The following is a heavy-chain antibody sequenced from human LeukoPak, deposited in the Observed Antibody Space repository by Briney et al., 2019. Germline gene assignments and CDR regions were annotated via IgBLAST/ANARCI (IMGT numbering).Heavy chain of an antibody. CDR3: ARGPPHLPGNIGYSYGLFDY. V-gene: IGHV4-34*09. Sequence: SETLSLTCAVYGGSFSGYYWSWIRQPPGKGLEWIGYIYYSGSTYYNPSLKSRVTISVDTSKNQFSLKLSSVTAADTAVYYCARGPPHLPGNIGYSYGLFDYWGQGTLVTVSS. CDR1: GGSFSGYY. CDR2: IYYSGST. D-gene: IGHD5-18*01. J-gene: IGHJ4*02.